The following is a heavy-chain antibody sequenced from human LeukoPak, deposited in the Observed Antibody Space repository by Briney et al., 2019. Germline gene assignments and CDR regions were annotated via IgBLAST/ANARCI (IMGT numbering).Heavy chain of an antibody. CDR3: ARGEALYSSSCYLTTEGFDP. CDR1: GYTFTGYY. J-gene: IGHJ5*02. V-gene: IGHV1-2*02. Sequence: ASVKVSCKASGYTFTGYYMHWVRQAPGQGLEWMGWINPNSGGTNYAQKFQGRVTMTRDTSISTAYMELSRLRSDDTAVYYCARGEALYSSSCYLTTEGFDPWGQGTLVTVSS. D-gene: IGHD6-13*01. CDR2: INPNSGGT.